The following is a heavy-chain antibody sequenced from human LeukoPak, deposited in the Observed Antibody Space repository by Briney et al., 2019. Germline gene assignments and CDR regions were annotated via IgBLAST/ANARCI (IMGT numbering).Heavy chain of an antibody. CDR3: AKTSGWHHDY. CDR2: ISSSGSSI. J-gene: IGHJ4*02. D-gene: IGHD6-19*01. CDR1: EFTFSTYE. Sequence: PGGSLRLPCAASEFTFSTYEMNWVRQAPGKGLEWVSYISSSGSSIYYADSVKGRFTISRDNAKNSLYLQMNSLRAEDTAVYYCAKTSGWHHDYWGQGTLVTVSS. V-gene: IGHV3-48*03.